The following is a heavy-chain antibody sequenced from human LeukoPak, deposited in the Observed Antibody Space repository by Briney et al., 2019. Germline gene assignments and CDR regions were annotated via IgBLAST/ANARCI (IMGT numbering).Heavy chain of an antibody. D-gene: IGHD6-6*01. CDR2: INPTGGST. CDR1: GYTFGSYF. Sequence: ASVKASCKASGYTFGSYFMQWVRQAPGQWLEWMGIINPTGGSTTYAQKFQGRVTMTRDTSTSTVYMELSSLRSDDTAVYYCARTAARRFDYWGQGTLVTVSS. J-gene: IGHJ4*02. V-gene: IGHV1-46*01. CDR3: ARTAARRFDY.